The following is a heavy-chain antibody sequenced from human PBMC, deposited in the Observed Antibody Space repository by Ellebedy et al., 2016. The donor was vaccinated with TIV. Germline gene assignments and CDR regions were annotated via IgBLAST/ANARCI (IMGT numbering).Heavy chain of an antibody. D-gene: IGHD4-17*01. V-gene: IGHV3-7*01. CDR2: IKQDGRDK. CDR1: GSTFSSYW. CDR3: ARAIYGASYL. Sequence: PGGSLRLSCADSGSTFSSYWMTWVRQPPGKGLEWVANIKQDGRDKHYVDSVRGRFTISRDYAGNSLFLQMNSLGAEDTAVYYCARAIYGASYLWGRGTLVTVSS. J-gene: IGHJ2*01.